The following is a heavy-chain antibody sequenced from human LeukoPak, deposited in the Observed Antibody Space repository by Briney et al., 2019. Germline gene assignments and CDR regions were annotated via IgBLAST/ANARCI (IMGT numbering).Heavy chain of an antibody. J-gene: IGHJ6*02. Sequence: PSETLSLTCTVSGGSISRYYWNWIRQRPGKGLEWIGYIYYTGDTNYTPFLKSRVTISVDTSKTQFSLKLTSVTAADTAVYYCARDRGYSGYDYYGMDVWGQGTTVTVSS. D-gene: IGHD5-12*01. V-gene: IGHV4-59*01. CDR1: GGSISRYY. CDR3: ARDRGYSGYDYYGMDV. CDR2: IYYTGDT.